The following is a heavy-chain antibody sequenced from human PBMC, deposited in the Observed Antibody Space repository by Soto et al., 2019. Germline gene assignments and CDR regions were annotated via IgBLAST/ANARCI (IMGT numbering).Heavy chain of an antibody. Sequence: EVQLVESGGGLVQPGGSLRLSCAVSGFTFSNYWMHWVRQAPGEGLVWVSRVNSDGTSTNHADSVKGRITISRDNAKNTVYLHVNSLRAEDTAVYYCARGGWRSYDLDYWGQGTLVTVSS. D-gene: IGHD5-12*01. V-gene: IGHV3-74*01. CDR2: VNSDGTST. CDR1: GFTFSNYW. CDR3: ARGGWRSYDLDY. J-gene: IGHJ4*02.